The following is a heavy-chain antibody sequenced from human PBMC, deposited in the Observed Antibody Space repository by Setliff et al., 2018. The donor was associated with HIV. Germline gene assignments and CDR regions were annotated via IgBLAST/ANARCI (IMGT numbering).Heavy chain of an antibody. J-gene: IGHJ4*02. Sequence: SETLSLTCAVSGFSISSGYYWGWIRQPPGEGLEWIGIIYHSGSTYYNPSLKSRVTISVDTSKNQFSLKLSSVTAADTAVYYCARRNVVVPAALDYWGQGTLVTGS. CDR2: IYHSGST. V-gene: IGHV4-38-2*01. D-gene: IGHD2-2*01. CDR3: ARRNVVVPAALDY. CDR1: GFSISSGYY.